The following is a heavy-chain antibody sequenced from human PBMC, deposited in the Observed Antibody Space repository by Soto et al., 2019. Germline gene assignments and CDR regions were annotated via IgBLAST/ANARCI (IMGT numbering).Heavy chain of an antibody. J-gene: IGHJ5*02. D-gene: IGHD2-8*01. CDR1: GFTFSSYS. CDR2: ISSSSSYI. V-gene: IGHV3-21*01. Sequence: GGSLRLSCAASGFTFSSYSMNWVRQAPGKGLEWVSSISSSSSYIYYADSVKGRFTISRDNAKNSLYLQMNSLRAEDTAVYYCARGGRSYCTNGVCYMSAWGQGTLVTVSS. CDR3: ARGGRSYCTNGVCYMSA.